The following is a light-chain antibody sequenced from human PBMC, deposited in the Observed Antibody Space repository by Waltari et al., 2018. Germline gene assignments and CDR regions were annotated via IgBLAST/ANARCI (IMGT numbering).Light chain of an antibody. V-gene: IGLV4-69*01. CDR1: SGHSSHA. Sequence: LVLTQSPSASAPLGASVKLTCTLSSGHSSHASAWPQQQPEKGPRYLMKLNSDGSHSKGDGIPDRFSGSRSGAERYLLVSRLHSAADADSFCPTCCTALLVFFG. CDR2: LNSDGSH. J-gene: IGLJ1*01. CDR3: PTCCTALLVF.